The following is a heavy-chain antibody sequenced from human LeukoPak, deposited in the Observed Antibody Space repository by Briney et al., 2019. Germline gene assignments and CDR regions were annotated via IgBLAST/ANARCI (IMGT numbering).Heavy chain of an antibody. V-gene: IGHV3-21*01. Sequence: GGSLRLSCAASGFTFSSYSMNWVRQAPGKGLEWVSSISSSSSYIYYADSVKGRFTISRDNAKKSLYMQMNSLRAEDTAVYYCASLNYYDNSDFDFDCWGQGTLVTVSS. CDR1: GFTFSSYS. J-gene: IGHJ4*02. D-gene: IGHD3-22*01. CDR3: ASLNYYDNSDFDFDC. CDR2: ISSSSSYI.